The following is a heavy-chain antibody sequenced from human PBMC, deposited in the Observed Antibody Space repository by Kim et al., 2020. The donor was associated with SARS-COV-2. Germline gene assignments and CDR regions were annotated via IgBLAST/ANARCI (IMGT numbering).Heavy chain of an antibody. CDR1: GFTFSSYA. CDR3: AKVAAAAGERRGELDY. V-gene: IGHV3-23*01. D-gene: IGHD6-13*01. Sequence: GGSLRLSCAASGFTFSSYAMSWVRQAPGKGLEWVSAISGSGGSTYYADSVKGRFTISRDNSKNTLYLQMNSLRAEDTAVYYCAKVAAAAGERRGELDYWGQGTLVTVSS. CDR2: ISGSGGST. J-gene: IGHJ4*02.